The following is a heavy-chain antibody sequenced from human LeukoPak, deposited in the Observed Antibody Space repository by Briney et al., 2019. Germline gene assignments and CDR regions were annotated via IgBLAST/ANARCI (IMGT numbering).Heavy chain of an antibody. J-gene: IGHJ4*02. V-gene: IGHV4-59*01. D-gene: IGHD5-18*01. CDR1: VGSISSYS. Sequence: SETLSLTYTVSVGSISSYSWSWIRQPPGRGLDWIGYIYYSGSTNYNPSLKSRVTISVDTSKNQFSLKLTSVTAADTAVYYCARDLGYNYGHTFDYWGQGTLVIVSS. CDR2: IYYSGST. CDR3: ARDLGYNYGHTFDY.